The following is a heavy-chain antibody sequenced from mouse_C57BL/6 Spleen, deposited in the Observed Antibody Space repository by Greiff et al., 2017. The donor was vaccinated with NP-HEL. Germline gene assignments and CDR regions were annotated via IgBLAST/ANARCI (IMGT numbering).Heavy chain of an antibody. D-gene: IGHD1-1*01. CDR1: GYTFTSYW. J-gene: IGHJ2*01. Sequence: QVHVKQPGAELVRPGSSVKLSCKASGYTFTSYWMHWVKQRPIQGLEWIGNIDPSDSETHYNQKFKDKATLTVDKSSSTAYMQLSSLTSEDSAVYYCARQNIITTVVADWGQGTTLTVSS. CDR2: IDPSDSET. V-gene: IGHV1-52*01. CDR3: ARQNIITTVVAD.